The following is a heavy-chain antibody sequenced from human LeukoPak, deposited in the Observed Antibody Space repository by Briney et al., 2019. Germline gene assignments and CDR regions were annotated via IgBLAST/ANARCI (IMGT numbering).Heavy chain of an antibody. J-gene: IGHJ5*02. Sequence: PGGSLRLSCAASGFTFSSYSMNWVRQAPGKGLEWVSSISSSSSYIYYADSVKGRFTISRDNAKNSLYLQMNSLRAEDTAVYYCARDGPLYYYDMPWFDPWGQGTLVTVSS. D-gene: IGHD3-22*01. CDR1: GFTFSSYS. CDR3: ARDGPLYYYDMPWFDP. V-gene: IGHV3-21*01. CDR2: ISSSSSYI.